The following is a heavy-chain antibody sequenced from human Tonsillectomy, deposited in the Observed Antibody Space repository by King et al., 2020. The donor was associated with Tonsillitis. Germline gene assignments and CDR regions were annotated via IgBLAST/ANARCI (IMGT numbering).Heavy chain of an antibody. CDR3: ARLQGGSSWYRYYFDQ. J-gene: IGHJ4*02. CDR1: GYSFISYW. D-gene: IGHD6-13*01. Sequence: VQLVESGAEVKKPGESLKISCKGSGYSFISYWIGWVRQMPGKGLEWMGIIYPVDSDTIYSPSFQVQVTISADKSISTAYLQWSSLKASDTAMYYCARLQGGSSWYRYYFDQWGQGTLVTVSS. CDR2: IYPVDSDT. V-gene: IGHV5-51*03.